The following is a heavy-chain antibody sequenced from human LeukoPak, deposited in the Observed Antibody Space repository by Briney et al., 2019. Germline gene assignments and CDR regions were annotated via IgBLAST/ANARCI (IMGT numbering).Heavy chain of an antibody. D-gene: IGHD3-10*01. Sequence: GGSLRLSSAASGFIFRNHAMNWVRQAPGQGLEWVSGVSASGGSTFNTDSVKGRFSISRDNSKNTLYLEMNSLRPEDTALYYCAKSLGNQGVIDYWGQGTLVTVSS. CDR1: GFIFRNHA. V-gene: IGHV3-23*01. CDR2: VSASGGST. J-gene: IGHJ4*02. CDR3: AKSLGNQGVIDY.